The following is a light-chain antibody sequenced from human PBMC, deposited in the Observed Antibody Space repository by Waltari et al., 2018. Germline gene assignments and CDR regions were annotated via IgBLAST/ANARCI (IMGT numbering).Light chain of an antibody. CDR1: QSVSSY. CDR2: DAS. CDR3: QQRSNWPPLYT. J-gene: IGKJ2*01. Sequence: EIVLTQSPATLSLSPGVRATLPCRASQSVSSYLAWYQQKPGQAPRLLIYDASNLATGIPARFSGSGSGTDFTLTISSLEPEDFAVYYCQQRSNWPPLYTFGQGTKLEIK. V-gene: IGKV3-11*01.